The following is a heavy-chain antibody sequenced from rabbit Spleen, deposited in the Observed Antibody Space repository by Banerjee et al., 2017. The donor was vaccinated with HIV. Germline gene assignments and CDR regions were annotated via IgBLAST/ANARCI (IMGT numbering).Heavy chain of an antibody. D-gene: IGHD4-1*01. CDR1: GFSFSDRDV. Sequence: QEQLVESGGGLVQPEGSLTLTCKASGFSFSDRDVMCWVRQAPGKGLECGACIYAGSSDSTYYANWAKGRLTISKASSTTVTLQMTSLTAADTATYFCARDLTGVIGWNFGWWGPGTLVTVS. CDR3: ARDLTGVIGWNFGW. V-gene: IGHV1S45*01. J-gene: IGHJ6*01. CDR2: IYAGSSDST.